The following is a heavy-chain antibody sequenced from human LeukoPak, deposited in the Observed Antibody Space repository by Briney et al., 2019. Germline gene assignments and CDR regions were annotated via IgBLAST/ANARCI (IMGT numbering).Heavy chain of an antibody. CDR2: MNPNSGNT. V-gene: IGHV1-8*01. CDR1: GYTFTSYD. J-gene: IGHJ6*03. Sequence: ASVKVSCKASGYTFTSYDINWVRQAPGQGLEWMGLMNPNSGNTGYAQKFQGRVTMTRNTSISTAYMELSSLRSEDTAVYYCARGLDNWNLYYYYYMDVWGKGTTVTVSS. D-gene: IGHD1-20*01. CDR3: ARGLDNWNLYYYYYMDV.